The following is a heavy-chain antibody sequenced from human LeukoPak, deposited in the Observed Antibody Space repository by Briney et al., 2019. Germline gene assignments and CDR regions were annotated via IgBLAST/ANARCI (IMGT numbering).Heavy chain of an antibody. Sequence: PGGSLRLSCAASGLTFSSYAMHWVRQAPGKGLEYVSAISSNGGSTYYANSVKGRFTISRDNSKNTLYLQMGSLRAEDMAVYYCARAMVRGVIPDYWGQGTLVTVSS. CDR2: ISSNGGST. J-gene: IGHJ4*02. CDR1: GLTFSSYA. V-gene: IGHV3-64*01. D-gene: IGHD3-10*01. CDR3: ARAMVRGVIPDY.